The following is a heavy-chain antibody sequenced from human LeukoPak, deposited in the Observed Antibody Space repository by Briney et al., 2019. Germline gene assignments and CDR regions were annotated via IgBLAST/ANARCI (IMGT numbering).Heavy chain of an antibody. J-gene: IGHJ4*02. CDR1: GYTFTSYG. CDR3: ARTYYDFLSGYYYY. V-gene: IGHV1-18*01. Sequence: ASVKVSCKASGYTFTSYGISWVRQAPGQGLEWMGWISAYNGNTNYAQKLQGRVTMTTDTSTSTAYMELRSLRSDDTAVYYCARTYYDFLSGYYYYWGQGTLVTVSS. CDR2: ISAYNGNT. D-gene: IGHD3-3*01.